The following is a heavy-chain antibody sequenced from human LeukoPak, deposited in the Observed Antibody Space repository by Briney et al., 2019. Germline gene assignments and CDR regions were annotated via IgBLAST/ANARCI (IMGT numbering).Heavy chain of an antibody. Sequence: EGSVKVSCKVSGYTLTELSMHWVRQTPGKGLEWMGGFDPEDGETIYAQKFQGRVTMTEDTSTDTAYMELSSLRSEDTAVYYCATAVRLGELSPDYWGQGTLVTVSS. CDR1: GYTLTELS. J-gene: IGHJ4*02. CDR3: ATAVRLGELSPDY. V-gene: IGHV1-24*01. CDR2: FDPEDGET. D-gene: IGHD3-16*02.